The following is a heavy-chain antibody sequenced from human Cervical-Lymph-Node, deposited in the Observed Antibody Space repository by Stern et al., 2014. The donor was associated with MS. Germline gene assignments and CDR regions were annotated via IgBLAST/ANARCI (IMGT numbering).Heavy chain of an antibody. CDR2: IDSDGSGT. Sequence: EVQLVESGGGLVQPGGSLRLSCAASGFTFSSYWMHWVRQAPGKGLVWVSRIDSDGSGTTYADSVKGRFTISRNNVKNTLYLQMTSLRAEDTAVYYCARAPYYYDTSGYSYSYFDLWAVAPWSLSPQ. CDR3: ARAPYYYDTSGYSYSYFDL. D-gene: IGHD3-22*01. V-gene: IGHV3-74*01. J-gene: IGHJ2*01. CDR1: GFTFSSYW.